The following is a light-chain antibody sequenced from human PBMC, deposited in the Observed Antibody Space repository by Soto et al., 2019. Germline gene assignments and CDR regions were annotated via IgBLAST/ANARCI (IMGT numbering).Light chain of an antibody. J-gene: IGKJ1*01. V-gene: IGKV3-11*01. CDR1: QSVSSY. CDR2: DAS. Sequence: EIVLTQSPATLSLSPGERATLSCRASQSVSSYLAWYQQKPGQAPRLLIYDASNRATGIPARFSGSGSGTEFTLTISRLEREDFAVYYCQQRSNWPPTRTFGQETNVEI. CDR3: QQRSNWPPTRT.